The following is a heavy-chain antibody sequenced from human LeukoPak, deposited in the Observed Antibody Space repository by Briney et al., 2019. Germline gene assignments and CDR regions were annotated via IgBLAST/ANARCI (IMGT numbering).Heavy chain of an antibody. CDR1: RFTFSNSW. J-gene: IGHJ6*03. CDR3: AGCSTVTTYYYSYYMDI. CDR2: IKQDGSEK. Sequence: GGSLRLSCAASRFTFSNSWMSWVRLAPGKGMEWVANIKQDGSEKYYVDSVKGRFTISRDNAKNSLYLQMNSLRAEDTAAYYCAGCSTVTTYYYSYYMDIWGKGTTVTVSS. D-gene: IGHD4-17*01. V-gene: IGHV3-7*01.